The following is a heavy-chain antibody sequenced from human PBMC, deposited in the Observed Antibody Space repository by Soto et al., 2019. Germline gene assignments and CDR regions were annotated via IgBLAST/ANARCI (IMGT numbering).Heavy chain of an antibody. V-gene: IGHV1-69*08. CDR1: GGTFSSYT. Sequence: QVQLVQSGAEVKKPGSSVKVSCKASGGTFSSYTISWVRQAPGQGLEWMGRIIPILGIANYAQKFQGRVTITADKSTSTAYMELSSLGSEATDVYYCATENLYYGSGSHFDYWGQGTLVTVSS. J-gene: IGHJ4*02. CDR3: ATENLYYGSGSHFDY. CDR2: IIPILGIA. D-gene: IGHD3-10*01.